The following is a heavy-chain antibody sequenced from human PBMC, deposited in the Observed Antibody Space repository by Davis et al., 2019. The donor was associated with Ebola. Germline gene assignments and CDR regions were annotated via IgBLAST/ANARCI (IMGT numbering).Heavy chain of an antibody. CDR3: ARDITMIVGGWFDS. D-gene: IGHD3-22*01. CDR1: GYTFTGYA. V-gene: IGHV1-18*01. Sequence: AASVKVSCKASGYTFTGYAMHWVRQAPGQGLEWMGWISAYNGNTNYAQKLQGRVTMTTDTSTRTAYRELRSLRSDDTAVYYCARDITMIVGGWFDSWGQGTLVTVSS. J-gene: IGHJ5*01. CDR2: ISAYNGNT.